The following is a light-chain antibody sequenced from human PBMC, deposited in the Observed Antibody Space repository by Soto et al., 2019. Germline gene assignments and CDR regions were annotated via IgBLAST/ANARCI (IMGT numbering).Light chain of an antibody. J-gene: IGKJ5*01. Sequence: EIVLTQSPGTLSLYTGERATLSCRASQSVSSSYLAWYQQKPGQPPRLLIYGASRRATGIPDRFSGSGSGSDFTLTISRLEPEDFAVYYCQQYCSAAPITFGQGTRLEIK. V-gene: IGKV3-20*01. CDR1: QSVSSSY. CDR3: QQYCSAAPIT. CDR2: GAS.